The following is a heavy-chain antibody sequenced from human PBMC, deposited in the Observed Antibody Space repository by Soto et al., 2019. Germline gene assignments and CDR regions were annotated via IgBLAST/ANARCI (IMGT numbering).Heavy chain of an antibody. Sequence: SVKVSCKASGGTFSSYAISWVRQAPGQGLEWMGGIIPIFGTANYAQKFQGRVTITADESTSTAYMELSSLRSEDTAVYYCARDRRDLFRYYYGMDVWGQGTTVTVSS. CDR2: IIPIFGTA. V-gene: IGHV1-69*13. J-gene: IGHJ6*02. CDR3: ARDRRDLFRYYYGMDV. D-gene: IGHD3-10*01. CDR1: GGTFSSYA.